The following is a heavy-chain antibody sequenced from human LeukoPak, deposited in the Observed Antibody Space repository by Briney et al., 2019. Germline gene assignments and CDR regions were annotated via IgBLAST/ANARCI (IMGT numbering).Heavy chain of an antibody. CDR1: GYTFTSYG. J-gene: IGHJ4*02. CDR2: ISAYNGNT. V-gene: IGHV1-18*01. Sequence: ASVKVSCKASGYTFTSYGINWVRQAPGQGLEWMGWISAYNGNTNYAQKLQGRVTMTTDTSTSTAYLELRSLRSDDTAVYYCAREGYSGYDSPSDYWGQGTLVTVSS. CDR3: AREGYSGYDSPSDY. D-gene: IGHD5-12*01.